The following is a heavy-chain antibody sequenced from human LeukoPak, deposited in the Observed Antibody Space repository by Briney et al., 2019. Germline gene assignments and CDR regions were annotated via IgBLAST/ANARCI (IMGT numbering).Heavy chain of an antibody. CDR3: ARPLIHTAMAQMGFDY. CDR1: GFTFGSYA. D-gene: IGHD5-18*01. Sequence: PGRSLRLSCAASGFTFGSYAMQWVRQAPGRWLEWVAVISYDGSNKYYADSVKGRFTISRDNSKNTLYLQMNSLRAGDTAVYYCARPLIHTAMAQMGFDYWGQGTLVTVSS. V-gene: IGHV3-30*04. CDR2: ISYDGSNK. J-gene: IGHJ4*02.